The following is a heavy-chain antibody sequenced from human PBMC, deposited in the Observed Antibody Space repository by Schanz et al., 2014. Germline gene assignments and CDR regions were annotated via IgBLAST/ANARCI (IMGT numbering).Heavy chain of an antibody. J-gene: IGHJ4*02. CDR1: GYTFSSYG. CDR3: ASSGAGYSSSWDFDY. D-gene: IGHD6-13*01. CDR2: IIPILGIP. V-gene: IGHV1-69*02. Sequence: QVQLVQSGAEVKKPGASLKVSCKTSGYTFSSYGITWVRQAPGQGLEWMGRIIPILGIPNYAQKFQGRVTFTADKSTFTAYMDVSSLRSEDTAVYYCASSGAGYSSSWDFDYWGQGSLVTVSS.